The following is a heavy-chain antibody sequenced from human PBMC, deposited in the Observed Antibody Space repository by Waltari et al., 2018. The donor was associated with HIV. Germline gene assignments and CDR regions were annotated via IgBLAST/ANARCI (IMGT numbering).Heavy chain of an antibody. V-gene: IGHV4-34*01. CDR3: ARGRLRPMLLRFFSRWFDP. Sequence: QVQLQQWGTGLLKPSETLSLTCAVYGGSFSGYYWRWIRQPPGRGQEWVGEINHSGSTNYNPSLKSRVTISVDTSKNQFSLKLSSVTAADTAVYYCARGRLRPMLLRFFSRWFDPWGQGTLVTASS. CDR1: GGSFSGYY. CDR2: INHSGST. J-gene: IGHJ5*02. D-gene: IGHD4-17*01.